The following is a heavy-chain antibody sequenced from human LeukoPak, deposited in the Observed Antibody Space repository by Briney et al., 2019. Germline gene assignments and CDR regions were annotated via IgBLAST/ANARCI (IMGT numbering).Heavy chain of an antibody. CDR1: GFTFRNYV. J-gene: IGHJ4*02. D-gene: IGHD3-10*01. Sequence: GGSLRLSWAASGFTFRNYVIHWVRQAPGKGLEWVAVTSSDLNVKLQADSVKGRFTISRDNSRSTLYLQMNSLRPEDTAIYYCAREGYYGSGSPPSLYFDYWGQGTLVTVSS. CDR3: AREGYYGSGSPPSLYFDY. V-gene: IGHV3-30-3*01. CDR2: TSSDLNVK.